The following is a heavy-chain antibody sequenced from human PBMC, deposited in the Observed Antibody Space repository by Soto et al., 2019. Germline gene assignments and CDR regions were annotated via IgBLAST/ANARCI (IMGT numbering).Heavy chain of an antibody. CDR2: ISYDGSNK. CDR3: AKDCSGGSCYFDY. Sequence: ESGGGVVQPGRSLRLSCAASGFTFSSYGMHWVRQAPGKGLEWVAVISYDGSNKYYADSVKGRFTISRDNSKNTLYLQMNSLRAEDTAVYCCAKDCSGGSCYFDYWGQGTLVTVSS. V-gene: IGHV3-30*18. D-gene: IGHD2-15*01. J-gene: IGHJ4*02. CDR1: GFTFSSYG.